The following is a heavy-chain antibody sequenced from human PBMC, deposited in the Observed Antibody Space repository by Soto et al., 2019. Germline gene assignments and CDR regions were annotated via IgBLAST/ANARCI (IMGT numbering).Heavy chain of an antibody. CDR3: ARATAVAADFDY. D-gene: IGHD6-19*01. V-gene: IGHV1-2*04. CDR1: GYTFTGYY. CDR2: INPNSGGT. Sequence: QVQLVQSGAEVKKPGASVKVSCKVSGYTFTGYYIHWVRQAPGQGLEWMGWINPNSGGTNYPQKFQGWVTMTRDTSISTAYMELSRLSSDDTAVYYCARATAVAADFDYWGQGTLVTVSS. J-gene: IGHJ4*02.